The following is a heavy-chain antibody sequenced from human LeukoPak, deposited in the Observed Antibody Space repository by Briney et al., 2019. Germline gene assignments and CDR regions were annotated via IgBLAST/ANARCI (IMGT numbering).Heavy chain of an antibody. CDR2: INPNSGGT. CDR1: GYTFTSYG. CDR3: ARDLISVEYSSSSRGGSFDY. V-gene: IGHV1-2*02. J-gene: IGHJ4*02. D-gene: IGHD6-6*01. Sequence: ASVKVSCKASGYTFTSYGISWVRQAPGQGLEWMGWINPNSGGTNYAQKFQGRVTMTRDTSISTAYMELSRLRSDDTAVYYCARDLISVEYSSSSRGGSFDYWGQGTLVTVSS.